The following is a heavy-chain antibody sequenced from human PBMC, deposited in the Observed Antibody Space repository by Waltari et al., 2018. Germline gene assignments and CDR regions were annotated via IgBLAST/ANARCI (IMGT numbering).Heavy chain of an antibody. CDR3: ARDRGRGLYLDT. D-gene: IGHD2-15*01. V-gene: IGHV4-4*03. J-gene: IGHJ4*02. CDR1: GDSMGSTDC. CDR2: VRGDGRT. Sequence: QLQESAPGLVRPPGTLHRLRAYSGDSMGSTDCWGGVRQSPGKGLEWIGQVRGDGRTNYNPSFASRVISSLDTSTHHFALEVTSATAADTALYYCARDRGRGLYLDTWGQGILVTVAP.